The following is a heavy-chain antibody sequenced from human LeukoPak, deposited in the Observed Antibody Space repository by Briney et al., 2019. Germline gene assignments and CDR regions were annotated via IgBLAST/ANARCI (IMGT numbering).Heavy chain of an antibody. CDR3: ATRTNSVLRFLEWPLDAFDI. CDR2: IYYSGST. D-gene: IGHD3-3*01. Sequence: SETLSLTCTVSGYSISSGYYWGWIRQPPGKGLEWIGSIYYSGSTYYNPSLKSRVTISVDTSKNQFSLKLSSVTAADTAVYYCATRTNSVLRFLEWPLDAFDIWGQGTMVTVSS. CDR1: GYSISSGYY. J-gene: IGHJ3*02. V-gene: IGHV4-38-2*02.